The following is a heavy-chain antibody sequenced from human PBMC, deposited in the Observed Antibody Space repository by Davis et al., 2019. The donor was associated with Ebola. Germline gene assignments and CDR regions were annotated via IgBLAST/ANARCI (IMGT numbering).Heavy chain of an antibody. J-gene: IGHJ6*02. Sequence: MPGGSLRLSCAVYGGSFSGYYWSWIRQPPGKGLEWIGEINHSGSTNYNPSLKSRVTISVDTSKNQFSLKLSSVTAADTAVYYCARRPAIYYYYGMDVWGQGTTVTVSS. CDR3: ARRPAIYYYYGMDV. V-gene: IGHV4-34*01. D-gene: IGHD2-2*01. CDR1: GGSFSGYY. CDR2: INHSGST.